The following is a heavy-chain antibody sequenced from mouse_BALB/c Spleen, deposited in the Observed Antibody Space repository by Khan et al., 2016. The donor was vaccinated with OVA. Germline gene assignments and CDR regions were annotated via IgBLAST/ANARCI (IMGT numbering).Heavy chain of an antibody. CDR2: INTDNGQP. J-gene: IGHJ1*01. Sequence: QIQLVQSGPELKKPGETVKISCTASGYIFTNYGMNWVKQAPGKGLKWMGWINTDNGQPTYPDEFKGRFAFSLETYASTAHLQIHTPTNEDQATYFCARSNSYWYFDVLRAGTTVIVSS. V-gene: IGHV9-1*02. CDR1: GYIFTNYG. D-gene: IGHD4-1*02. CDR3: ARSNSYWYFDV.